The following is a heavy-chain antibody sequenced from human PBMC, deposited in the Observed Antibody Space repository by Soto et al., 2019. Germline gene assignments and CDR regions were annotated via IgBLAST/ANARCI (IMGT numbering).Heavy chain of an antibody. CDR2: VSYDGSNT. Sequence: VQLVESGGGVVQPGRSLRLSCAASGFTFSSHSMHWVRQAPGKGLQWVAVVSYDGSNTYYADSVKGRFTISRDNSKNTLYLQMNSLRGEDTAVYYCAKEVETRYYHYGMDVWGQGTTVTVSS. CDR1: GFTFSSHS. CDR3: AKEVETRYYHYGMDV. J-gene: IGHJ6*02. V-gene: IGHV3-30-3*01. D-gene: IGHD2-2*01.